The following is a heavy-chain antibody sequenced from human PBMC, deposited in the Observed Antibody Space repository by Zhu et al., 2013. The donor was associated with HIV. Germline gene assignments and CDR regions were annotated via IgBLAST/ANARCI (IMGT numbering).Heavy chain of an antibody. CDR3: ARSRSITEGEYCRH. D-gene: IGHD6-6*01. V-gene: IGHV1-2*02. Sequence: QVQLVQSGAEVKKPGSSVKVSCKASGYTFTDFYIHWVRQAPGQGLEWMGCINPNSGDTNYAQEFQGRVTMTRDTSISTAYMELSRLRSDDTAVYHCARSRSITEGEYCRHWGQGTLVTVSS. J-gene: IGHJ1*01. CDR2: INPNSGDT. CDR1: GYTFTDFY.